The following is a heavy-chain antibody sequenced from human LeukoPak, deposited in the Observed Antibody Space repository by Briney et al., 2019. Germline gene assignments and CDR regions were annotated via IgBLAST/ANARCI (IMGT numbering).Heavy chain of an antibody. Sequence: GGSLRLSCAASGFPFNNHHLNWVRQAPGRGLEWVSYISSSGSTIYYADSVKGRFTMSRDNAQNSLYLHMNSLRDEDTAVYYCARDRPNWGIDFWGLGTLVTVSS. V-gene: IGHV3-48*02. CDR2: ISSSGSTI. J-gene: IGHJ4*02. D-gene: IGHD7-27*01. CDR1: GFPFNNHH. CDR3: ARDRPNWGIDF.